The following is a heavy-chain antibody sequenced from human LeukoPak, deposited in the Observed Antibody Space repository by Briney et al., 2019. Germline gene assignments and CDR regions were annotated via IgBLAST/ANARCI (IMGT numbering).Heavy chain of an antibody. CDR3: AKTSIGWYNFDF. V-gene: IGHV3-23*01. Sequence: GGSLRLSCAASGFTFSGFAMSWVRQVPGKGLEWVSAINGHGSSTHLADSAKGRFTISRDNSKNTLYLQLNSLRVEDTAIYYCAKTSIGWYNFDFWGQGTLVTVSS. CDR2: INGHGSST. D-gene: IGHD6-19*01. CDR1: GFTFSGFA. J-gene: IGHJ4*02.